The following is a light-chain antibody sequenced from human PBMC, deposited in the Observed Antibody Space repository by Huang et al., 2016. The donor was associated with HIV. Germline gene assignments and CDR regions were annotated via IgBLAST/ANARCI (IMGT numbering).Light chain of an antibody. Sequence: EIVLTQSPATLSLSPGERATLSCRSSQSVSNYLAWYQQKPGQAPRLLIYDASNRATGIPARFSGSGSGTEFTLTISSLEPEDFAVYYCQQRRNWPLLTFGGGTKVEIK. V-gene: IGKV3-11*01. J-gene: IGKJ4*01. CDR2: DAS. CDR1: QSVSNY. CDR3: QQRRNWPLLT.